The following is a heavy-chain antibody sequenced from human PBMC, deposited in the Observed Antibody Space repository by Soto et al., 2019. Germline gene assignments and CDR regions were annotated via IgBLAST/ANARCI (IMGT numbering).Heavy chain of an antibody. J-gene: IGHJ6*02. Sequence: GSLRLSCAASGFTFSSYEMNWVRQAPGKGLEWVSYISSSGSTIYYADSVKGRFTISRDNAKNSLYLQMNSLRAEDTAVYYCARVPRGYSYGYDYYGMDVWGQGTTVTSP. CDR1: GFTFSSYE. CDR3: ARVPRGYSYGYDYYGMDV. V-gene: IGHV3-48*03. CDR2: ISSSGSTI. D-gene: IGHD5-18*01.